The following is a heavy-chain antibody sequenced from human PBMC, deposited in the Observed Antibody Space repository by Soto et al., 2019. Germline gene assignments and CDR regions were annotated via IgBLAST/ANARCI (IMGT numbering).Heavy chain of an antibody. J-gene: IGHJ4*02. V-gene: IGHV4-4*02. CDR3: ARRLGCSGGSCYSGVASFDY. Sequence: SETLSLTCAVSGGSISSSNWWSWVRQPPGKGLEWIGEIYHSGSTNYNPSLKSRVTISVDKSKNQFSLKLSSVTAADTAVYYCARRLGCSGGSCYSGVASFDYWGQGTLVTVSS. D-gene: IGHD2-15*01. CDR2: IYHSGST. CDR1: GGSISSSNW.